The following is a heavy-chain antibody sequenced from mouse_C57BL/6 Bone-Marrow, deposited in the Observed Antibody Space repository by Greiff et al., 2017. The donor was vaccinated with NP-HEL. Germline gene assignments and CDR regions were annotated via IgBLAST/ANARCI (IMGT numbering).Heavy chain of an antibody. J-gene: IGHJ1*03. Sequence: VQLQQSGAELVRPGTSVKMSCKASGYTFTNYWIGWAKQRPGHGLEWIGDIYPGGGYTNYNEKFKGKATLTADKSSSTAYMQFSSLTSEDSAIYYCARRTHYWYFDVWGTGTTVTVSS. V-gene: IGHV1-63*01. CDR2: IYPGGGYT. CDR1: GYTFTNYW. CDR3: ARRTHYWYFDV.